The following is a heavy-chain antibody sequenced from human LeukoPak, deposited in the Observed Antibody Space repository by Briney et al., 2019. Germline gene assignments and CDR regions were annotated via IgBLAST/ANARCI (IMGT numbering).Heavy chain of an antibody. CDR1: GFTFSSYS. Sequence: GGSLRLSCAASGFTFSSYSMNWVRQAPGKGLEWVSSISSSSSYIYYADSVKGRFTISRDNAKNSLYLQMNSLRAEDTAVYYCARDPYIVGGSIDYWGQGTLVTVSS. D-gene: IGHD2-21*01. J-gene: IGHJ4*02. CDR3: ARDPYIVGGSIDY. V-gene: IGHV3-21*01. CDR2: ISSSSSYI.